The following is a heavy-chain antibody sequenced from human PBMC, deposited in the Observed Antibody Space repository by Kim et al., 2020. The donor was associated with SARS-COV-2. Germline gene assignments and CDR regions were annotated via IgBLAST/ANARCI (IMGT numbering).Heavy chain of an antibody. J-gene: IGHJ4*02. CDR2: ISYDGSNK. D-gene: IGHD1-26*01. CDR3: AKSFSVSYFGYDY. CDR1: GFTFNTYG. V-gene: IGHV3-30*18. Sequence: GGSLRLSCAASGFTFNTYGMHWVRQAPGKGLEWVAVISYDGSNKYYADSVKCRFTISRDNSKNTLYLQMNSLRIEDTAVYYCAKSFSVSYFGYDYWGQGTLVTVSS.